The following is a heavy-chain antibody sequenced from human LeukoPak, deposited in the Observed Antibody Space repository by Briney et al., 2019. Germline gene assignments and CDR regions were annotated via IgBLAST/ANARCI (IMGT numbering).Heavy chain of an antibody. J-gene: IGHJ4*02. V-gene: IGHV4-39*01. CDR3: ARPNSYGLGIDY. CDR2: IYYSGST. Sequence: PSETLSLTCTVSGGSLSSSSYYWGWIRQPPGKGLEWIGSIYYSGSTYYNPSLKSRVTISVDTSKNQFSLKLSSVTAADTAVYYCARPNSYGLGIDYWGQGTLVTVSS. CDR1: GGSLSSSSYY. D-gene: IGHD5-18*01.